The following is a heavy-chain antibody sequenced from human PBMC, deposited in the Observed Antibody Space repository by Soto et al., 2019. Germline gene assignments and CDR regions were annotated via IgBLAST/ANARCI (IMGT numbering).Heavy chain of an antibody. CDR1: GGTFSSYT. J-gene: IGHJ6*03. CDR3: ARDRCSGGSCYPYYYYSMDV. V-gene: IGHV1-69*08. D-gene: IGHD2-15*01. Sequence: QVQLVQSGAEVKKPGSSVKVSCKASGGTFSSYTISWVRQAPGQGLEWMGRIIPILGIANYAQKFQGRVTITADKSTSTAYMELSSRRSEDMAVYYCARDRCSGGSCYPYYYYSMDVWGKGTTVTVSS. CDR2: IIPILGIA.